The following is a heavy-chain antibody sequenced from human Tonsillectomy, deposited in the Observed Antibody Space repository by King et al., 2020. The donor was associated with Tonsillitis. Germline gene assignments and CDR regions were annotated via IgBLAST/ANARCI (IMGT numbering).Heavy chain of an antibody. Sequence: QLQESGPVLVKPSETLSLTCTVSGGSISSYYWSWIRQPPGKGLEWIGYISYSGSTNYNPSLKSRVTLSVDTSKNQFSLKLTSVTAADTAVYYCARGQQLEKYWGQGTLDTVSS. CDR2: ISYSGST. D-gene: IGHD6-13*01. CDR3: ARGQQLEKY. V-gene: IGHV4-59*01. J-gene: IGHJ4*02. CDR1: GGSISSYY.